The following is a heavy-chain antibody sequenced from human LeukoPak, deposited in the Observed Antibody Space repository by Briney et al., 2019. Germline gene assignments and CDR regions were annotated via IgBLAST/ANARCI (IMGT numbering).Heavy chain of an antibody. CDR2: INHSGST. J-gene: IGHJ3*02. V-gene: IGHV4-34*01. CDR3: ARDPTVVTLDAFDI. D-gene: IGHD4-23*01. CDR1: GGSLSGYY. Sequence: SETLSLTCAVYGGSLSGYYWSWIRQPPGKGLEWIGEINHSGSTNYNPSLKSRVTISVDTSKNQFSLKLSSVTAADTAVYYCARDPTVVTLDAFDIWGQGTMVTVSS.